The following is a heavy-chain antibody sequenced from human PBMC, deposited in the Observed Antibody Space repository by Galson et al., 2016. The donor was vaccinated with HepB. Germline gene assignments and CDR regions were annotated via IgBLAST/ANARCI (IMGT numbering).Heavy chain of an antibody. J-gene: IGHJ6*02. CDR3: ATATNFYRYYGMDV. V-gene: IGHV3-53*01. CDR1: GFTVSSNY. Sequence: SLRLSCAASGFTVSSNYMNWVRQTPGKGLEWVSFISSGGTTYHAGSVKGRFTISRDKSKNTLYLQMNSLRSEDTAGNYCATATNFYRYYGMDVWGQGTTVIVSS. CDR2: ISSGGTT.